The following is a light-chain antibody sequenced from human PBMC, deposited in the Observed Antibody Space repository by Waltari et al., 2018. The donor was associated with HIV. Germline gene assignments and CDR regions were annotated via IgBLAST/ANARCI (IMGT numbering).Light chain of an antibody. Sequence: NFMLTQPHSVSESPGKTVTISCTRSSGRIASTYVQWYQQRPGSSPTTVIYEDKQRPSGVPDRVSGYIDSSSNCASRTSSGLKTECEADYYCQSDEINTLSWVFGGGTKLTVL. J-gene: IGLJ3*02. V-gene: IGLV6-57*01. CDR3: QSDEINTLSWV. CDR2: EDK. CDR1: SGRIASTY.